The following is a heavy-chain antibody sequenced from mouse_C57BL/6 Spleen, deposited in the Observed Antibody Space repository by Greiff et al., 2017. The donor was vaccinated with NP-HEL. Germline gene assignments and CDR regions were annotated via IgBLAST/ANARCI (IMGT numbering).Heavy chain of an antibody. Sequence: EVKLEESGPGLVKPSQSLSLTCSVTGYSITSGYYWNWIRQFPGNKLEWMGYISYDGSNNYNPSLKNRISITRDTSKNQFFLKLNSVTTEDTATYYCARGSSGYPFDYWGQGTTLTVSS. J-gene: IGHJ2*01. CDR3: ARGSSGYPFDY. CDR2: ISYDGSN. D-gene: IGHD3-2*02. V-gene: IGHV3-6*01. CDR1: GYSITSGYY.